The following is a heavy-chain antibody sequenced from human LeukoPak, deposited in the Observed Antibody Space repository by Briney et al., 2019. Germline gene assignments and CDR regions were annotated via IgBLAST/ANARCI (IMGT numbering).Heavy chain of an antibody. CDR2: IIPILCIA. D-gene: IGHD2-21*01. J-gene: IGHJ3*02. V-gene: IGHV1-69*02. CDR1: GGIFIRYF. CDR3: AGGIVVVNAWDAFDI. Sequence: SVNVSCKASGGIFIRYFSSWVRQAPGQGVEWVGRIIPILCIANYAQKFQGRVTITADKPTSTAYMELSSLRSEDTAVYYCAGGIVVVNAWDAFDIWGQGTMVTVSS.